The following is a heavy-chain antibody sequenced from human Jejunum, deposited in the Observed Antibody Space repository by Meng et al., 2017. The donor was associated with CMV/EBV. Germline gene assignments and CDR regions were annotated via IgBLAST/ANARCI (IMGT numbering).Heavy chain of an antibody. D-gene: IGHD7-27*01. CDR2: AKPKGCTT. J-gene: IGHJ4*02. Sequence: SLSCAAAGFIFPSSYRAWVRRAPGRGLEWVGRAKPKGCTTQLAASVEGRFTISRDDSKNSLFLQMNNLKTEDTALYYCVRDNWGLDYWGQGTLVTVSS. CDR1: GFIFPSSY. V-gene: IGHV3-72*01. CDR3: VRDNWGLDY.